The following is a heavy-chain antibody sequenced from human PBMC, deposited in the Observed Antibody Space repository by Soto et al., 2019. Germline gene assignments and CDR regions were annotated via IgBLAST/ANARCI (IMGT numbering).Heavy chain of an antibody. D-gene: IGHD3-10*01. CDR1: GYTFTSYD. CDR3: ARSVGGSNVNFDY. CDR2: MNPDSGNT. Sequence: QVQLVQSGAEVRTPGASVKVSCKASGYTFTSYDINWVRQATGQGPEWMGWMNPDSGNTGYVQKVQGRVTMTRNTAISTAYMELSSLRSEDTAVYYCARSVGGSNVNFDYWGQGPLVTVSS. J-gene: IGHJ4*02. V-gene: IGHV1-8*01.